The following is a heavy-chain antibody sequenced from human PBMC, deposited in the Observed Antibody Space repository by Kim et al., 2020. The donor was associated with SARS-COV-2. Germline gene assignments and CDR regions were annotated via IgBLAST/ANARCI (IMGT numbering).Heavy chain of an antibody. J-gene: IGHJ6*02. CDR1: GGSFSGYY. V-gene: IGHV4-34*01. CDR2: INHSGST. CDR3: ARDRVTMVRGGITYGMDV. D-gene: IGHD3-10*01. Sequence: SETLSLTCAVYGGSFSGYYWSWIRQPPGKGLEWIGEINHSGSTNYNPSLKSRVTISVDTSKNQFSLKLSSVTAADTAVYYCARDRVTMVRGGITYGMDVWGQGTTVTVSS.